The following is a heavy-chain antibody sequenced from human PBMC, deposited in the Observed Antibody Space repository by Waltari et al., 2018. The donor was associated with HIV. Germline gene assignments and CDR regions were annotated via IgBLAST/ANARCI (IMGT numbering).Heavy chain of an antibody. D-gene: IGHD3-10*01. CDR3: ARVLVRGLAAFDI. CDR1: GYTFTSYY. Sequence: QVQLVQSGAEVKKPGASVKVSCKASGYTFTSYYMHWVRQAPGQGLEWMGIINPSGGSTSYARKFQGRVTMTRDTSTSTVYMELSSLGSEDTAVYYCARVLVRGLAAFDIWGQGTMVTVSS. J-gene: IGHJ3*02. CDR2: INPSGGST. V-gene: IGHV1-46*01.